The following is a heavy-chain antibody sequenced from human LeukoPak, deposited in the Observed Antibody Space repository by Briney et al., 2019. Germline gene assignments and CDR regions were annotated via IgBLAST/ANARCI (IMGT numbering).Heavy chain of an antibody. V-gene: IGHV4-34*01. D-gene: IGHD3-10*01. CDR3: ARVRPYYYGSGAWRRWFDP. CDR2: INHSGST. J-gene: IGHJ5*02. CDR1: GGSFSGYY. Sequence: TSETLSLTCADYGGSFSGYYWRWIRQPPGKGLEWIGEINHSGSTNYNPSLKSRVTISVDTSKNQFSLKLSSVPAADTAVYYCARVRPYYYGSGAWRRWFDPWGQGTLVTVSS.